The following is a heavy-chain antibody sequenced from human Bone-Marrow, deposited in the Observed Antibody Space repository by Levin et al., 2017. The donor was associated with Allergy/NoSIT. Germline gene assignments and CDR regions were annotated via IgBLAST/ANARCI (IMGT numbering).Heavy chain of an antibody. Sequence: PGESLKISCTASGFTFSSYWMTWVRQAPGKGLEWVANIQQDGNEKYYVDSVKGRFTISRDNAEKSLYLQMNSLRVEDTAIYFCARGGLATYLRSRFDYWGQGILVTVSS. CDR3: ARGGLATYLRSRFDY. CDR1: GFTFSSYW. CDR2: IQQDGNEK. D-gene: IGHD2-2*02. J-gene: IGHJ4*02. V-gene: IGHV3-7*01.